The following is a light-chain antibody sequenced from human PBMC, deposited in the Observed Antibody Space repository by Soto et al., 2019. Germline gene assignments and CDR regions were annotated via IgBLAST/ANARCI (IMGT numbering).Light chain of an antibody. V-gene: IGKV1-5*01. CDR3: QQYETFSGT. CDR1: RSVSGW. CDR2: DSS. Sequence: DIQMTQSPSTLSASVGDAVTVTCRARRSVSGWLSWYQQKPGEAPKLLIYDSSALPRGVPSRFSGSGSGTKFTLTIASLQPDDFATYYCQQYETFSGTFGPGTKVDI. J-gene: IGKJ1*01.